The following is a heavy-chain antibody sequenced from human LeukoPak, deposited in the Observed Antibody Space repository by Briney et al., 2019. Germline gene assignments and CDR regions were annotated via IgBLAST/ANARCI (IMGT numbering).Heavy chain of an antibody. V-gene: IGHV4-61*03. CDR2: IYYTGKT. D-gene: IGHD4-17*01. Sequence: SETLSLTCTVSGDSVSNGNYYWSWLRQPPGKALEWIGYIYYTGKTYYNPSLEGRVTILVDTSRNHFSVKLSSVTAADTAVYYCARTSTVTTAMHYWGQGTLVTVSS. CDR3: ARTSTVTTAMHY. J-gene: IGHJ4*02. CDR1: GDSVSNGNYY.